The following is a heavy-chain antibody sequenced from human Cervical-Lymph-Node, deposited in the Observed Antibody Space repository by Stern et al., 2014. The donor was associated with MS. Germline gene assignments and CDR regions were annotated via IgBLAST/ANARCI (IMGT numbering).Heavy chain of an antibody. CDR1: GYTFTSYY. V-gene: IGHV1-69*04. J-gene: IGHJ4*02. Sequence: QVQLVQSGAEVKKPGASVKVSCKASGYTFTSYYMHWVRQAPGQGLEWMGRIIPALNVANYAQKFQGRLTITADKSTSTAYMEMSSLRSDDTAVYYCAGPAPLDWGQGTLVTVSS. CDR3: AGPAPLD. CDR2: IIPALNVA. D-gene: IGHD2-2*01.